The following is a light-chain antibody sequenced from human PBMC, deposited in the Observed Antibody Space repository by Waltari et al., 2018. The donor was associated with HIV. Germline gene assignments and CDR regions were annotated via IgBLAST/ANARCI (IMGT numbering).Light chain of an antibody. Sequence: EIVLTQSPATLSLSPGERATLSCRASQGISSYLAWFQQRPGQAPRLLLYDTSNRATGSQARFSGSGSGTDFTLTITSLEPEDFAVYYCQQRSNWPLTFGGGTKVEIK. CDR2: DTS. CDR3: QQRSNWPLT. CDR1: QGISSY. J-gene: IGKJ4*01. V-gene: IGKV3-11*01.